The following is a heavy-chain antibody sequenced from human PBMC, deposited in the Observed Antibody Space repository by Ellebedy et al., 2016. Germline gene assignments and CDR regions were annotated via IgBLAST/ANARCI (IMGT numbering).Heavy chain of an antibody. D-gene: IGHD6-25*01. Sequence: GGSLRLXXAASEFTFSNYAMHWVRQAPGKGLEWVAFTSSDGSTKYCADSVTGRFTISRDNSKNTLYLLMNSLRPEDTAVYYCATQSRGYYTNPDYYFDYWGQGTLVTVSS. CDR1: EFTFSNYA. CDR2: TSSDGSTK. V-gene: IGHV3-30-3*01. J-gene: IGHJ4*02. CDR3: ATQSRGYYTNPDYYFDY.